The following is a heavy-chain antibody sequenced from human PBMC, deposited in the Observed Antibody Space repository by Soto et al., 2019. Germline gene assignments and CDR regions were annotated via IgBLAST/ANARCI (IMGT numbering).Heavy chain of an antibody. CDR3: ATIRVRGGPLPFED. J-gene: IGHJ4*01. CDR2: VLPITGST. D-gene: IGHD1-26*01. CDR1: GGLFSVFS. V-gene: IGHV1-69*06. Sequence: QVQLVQSGAEVKKPGSSVKVSCKTSGGLFSVFSFNWVRQAPGQGLEWMGGVLPITGSTDYAQKFQGRLTITADRSTSTIFMELSRLTSDDTANYYCATIRVRGGPLPFEDGGQGTLISVSS.